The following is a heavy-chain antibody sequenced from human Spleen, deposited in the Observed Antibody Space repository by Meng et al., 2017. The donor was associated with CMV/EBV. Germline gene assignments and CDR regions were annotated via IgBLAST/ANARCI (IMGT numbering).Heavy chain of an antibody. D-gene: IGHD1-26*01. CDR2: ISSSSSYI. CDR3: ARVGVLGASKHFQN. J-gene: IGHJ1*01. V-gene: IGHV3-21*01. CDR1: GFTFGDYY. Sequence: GESLKISCATSGFTFGDYYMNWVRQAPGKGLEWLSSISSSSSYINYADSVKGRFTISRDNTKNSLYLQMNSLRAEDTAVYYCARVGVLGASKHFQNWGQGTLVTVSS.